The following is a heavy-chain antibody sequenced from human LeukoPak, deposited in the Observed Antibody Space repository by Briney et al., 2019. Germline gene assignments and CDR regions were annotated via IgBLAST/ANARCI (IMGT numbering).Heavy chain of an antibody. Sequence: SETLSLTCAVYGGSFSGYYWSWLRQPPGKGLEWIGEINHSGSTNYNPSLKSRVTISVDTSKNQFSLKLSSVTAADTAVYYCARVTNYLYLHDAFDIGGQGTMVTVSA. CDR2: INHSGST. CDR1: GGSFSGYY. J-gene: IGHJ3*02. CDR3: ARVTNYLYLHDAFDI. V-gene: IGHV4-34*01. D-gene: IGHD4/OR15-4a*01.